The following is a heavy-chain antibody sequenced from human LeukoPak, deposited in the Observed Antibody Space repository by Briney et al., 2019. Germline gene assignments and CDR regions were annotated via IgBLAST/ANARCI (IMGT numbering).Heavy chain of an antibody. CDR3: ANFFGDSYGF. J-gene: IGHJ4*02. CDR2: SRDRANSYTT. V-gene: IGHV3-72*01. D-gene: IGHD5-18*01. Sequence: GGSLRLSCAASGFTFSAHYMDWVRQAPGKGLEWVGRSRDRANSYTTEYATSVEGRFTILRDDSKNSLYLQMNRLKTEDTAVYYCANFFGDSYGFWGQGTLVTVSS. CDR1: GFTFSAHY.